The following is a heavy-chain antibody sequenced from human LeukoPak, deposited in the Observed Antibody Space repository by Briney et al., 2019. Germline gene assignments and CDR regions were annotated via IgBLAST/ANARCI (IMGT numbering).Heavy chain of an antibody. D-gene: IGHD5-18*01. J-gene: IGHJ5*02. V-gene: IGHV1-2*06. Sequence: ASVKVSCKASGYTFTGSYKHWVRQAPGQGLEWMGRINPNSGGTNYAQKFQGRVTMTRDTSIITVYMELTRLRSDDTAVYYCAREEDTAMVTDWFDPWGQGTLVTVSS. CDR2: INPNSGGT. CDR1: GYTFTGSY. CDR3: AREEDTAMVTDWFDP.